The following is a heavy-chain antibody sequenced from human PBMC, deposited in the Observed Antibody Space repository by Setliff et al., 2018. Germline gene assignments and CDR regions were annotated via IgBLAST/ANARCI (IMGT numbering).Heavy chain of an antibody. CDR2: IYYRGTT. CDR3: ARAPPNRYSGSYEYFYMDV. V-gene: IGHV4-59*08. D-gene: IGHD1-26*01. J-gene: IGHJ6*03. CDR1: GGFIRDYY. Sequence: PSETLSLTCTVSGGFIRDYYWNWIRQSPGKGLEWIGYIYYRGTTNYNSSLKSRVTISIDMSKNQFSLKVSSVTAADTAVYYCARAPPNRYSGSYEYFYMDVWGKGTTVTVSS.